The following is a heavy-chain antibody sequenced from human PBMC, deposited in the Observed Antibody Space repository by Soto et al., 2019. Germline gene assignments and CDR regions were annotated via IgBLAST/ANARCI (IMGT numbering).Heavy chain of an antibody. D-gene: IGHD3-22*01. V-gene: IGHV3-64*01. CDR1: GFTFSSYA. CDR3: TTGGSGYYFKAYYYYGMDV. J-gene: IGHJ6*02. CDR2: ISSNGGST. Sequence: GGSLRLSCAASGFTFSSYAMHWVRQAPGKGLEYVSAISSNGGSTYYANSVKGRFTISRDNSKNTLYLQMNSLKTEDTAVYYCTTGGSGYYFKAYYYYGMDVWGQGTTVTVSS.